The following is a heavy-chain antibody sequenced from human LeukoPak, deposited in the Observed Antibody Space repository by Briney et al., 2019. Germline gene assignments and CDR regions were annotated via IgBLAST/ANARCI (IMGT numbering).Heavy chain of an antibody. V-gene: IGHV1-69*06. CDR3: ASAGLTMVRGVPYYYYYYMDV. J-gene: IGHJ6*03. D-gene: IGHD3-10*01. CDR2: IIPIFGTA. Sequence: GASVKVSCKASGGTFSSYAISWVRQAPGQGLEWMGGIIPIFGTANYAQRFQGRVTITADKSTSTAYMELSSLRSEDTAVYYCASAGLTMVRGVPYYYYYYMDVWGKGTTVTVSS. CDR1: GGTFSSYA.